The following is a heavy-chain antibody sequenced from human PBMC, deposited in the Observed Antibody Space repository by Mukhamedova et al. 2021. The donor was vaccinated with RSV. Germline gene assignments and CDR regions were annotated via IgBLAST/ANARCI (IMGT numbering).Heavy chain of an antibody. V-gene: IGHV3-30*04. Sequence: GFTFSSYAMHWVRQAPGKGLEWVAVISYDGSNKYYADSVKGRFTISRDNSKNTLYLQMNSLRAEDTAVYYCARCGSSSPWRHYFD. CDR3: ARCGSSSPWRHYFD. CDR2: ISYDGSNK. D-gene: IGHD1-26*01. J-gene: IGHJ4*01. CDR1: GFTFSSYA.